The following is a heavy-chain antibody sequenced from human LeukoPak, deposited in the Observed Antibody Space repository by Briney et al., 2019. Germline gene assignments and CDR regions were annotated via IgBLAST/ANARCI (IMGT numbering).Heavy chain of an antibody. CDR1: GFIFGDYT. CDR3: THGTYYDILTGYPYGLDV. V-gene: IGHV3-49*04. J-gene: IGHJ6*02. D-gene: IGHD3-9*01. CDR2: IRSKPYGGTT. Sequence: TGGSLRLSCTASGFIFGDYTMNWVRQAPGKGLEWVGFIRSKPYGGTTEYAASVKGRFTISRDDPKSIAYLQMKSLKTEDTAVYYCTHGTYYDILTGYPYGLDVWGQGTTVTVSS.